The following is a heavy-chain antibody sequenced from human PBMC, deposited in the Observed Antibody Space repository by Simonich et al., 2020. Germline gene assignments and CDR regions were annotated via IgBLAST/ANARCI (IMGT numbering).Heavy chain of an antibody. V-gene: IGHV1-2*02. CDR1: GYTFTGYY. J-gene: IGHJ3*02. CDR3: ARVRFEAFDI. CDR2: INPNRGGT. Sequence: QVQLVQSGAEVKKPGASVKVSCKASGYTFTGYYMHWVRQAPGQGLGWRGWINPNRGGTNYAQKFQGRFTMTRDTSISTAYMELSRLRSDDTAVYYCARVRFEAFDIWGQGTMVTVSS.